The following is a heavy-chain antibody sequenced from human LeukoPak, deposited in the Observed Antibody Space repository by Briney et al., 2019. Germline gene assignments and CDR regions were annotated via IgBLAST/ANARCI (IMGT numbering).Heavy chain of an antibody. CDR3: ARVGLGVGSGRKASGFDP. CDR1: GFTFSGNW. Sequence: GGSLRLSCAASGFTFSGNWMNWVRQAPGKGLEWVASIKEDGSEKDYVDSVKGRFTISRDNVKNSLYLQLNSLRAEDTAVYYCARVGLGVGSGRKASGFDPWGQGTLVSVSS. D-gene: IGHD3-10*01. V-gene: IGHV3-7*01. CDR2: IKEDGSEK. J-gene: IGHJ5*02.